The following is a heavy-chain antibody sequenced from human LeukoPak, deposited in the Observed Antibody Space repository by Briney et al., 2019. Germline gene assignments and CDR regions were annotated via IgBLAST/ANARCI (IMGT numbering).Heavy chain of an antibody. V-gene: IGHV3-23*01. CDR1: GFTFSSSA. J-gene: IGHJ6*03. D-gene: IGHD3-10*01. CDR3: AKSAVPGPPGYMDV. CDR2: ISGSGGGT. Sequence: RGSLRLSCAASGFTFSSSAMNWVRQAPGKGLEWVSAISGSGGGTYYGDSVKGRFTISRDNSKNTLYLQMNSLRAEDTAVYYCAKSAVPGPPGYMDVWGKGTTVTVSS.